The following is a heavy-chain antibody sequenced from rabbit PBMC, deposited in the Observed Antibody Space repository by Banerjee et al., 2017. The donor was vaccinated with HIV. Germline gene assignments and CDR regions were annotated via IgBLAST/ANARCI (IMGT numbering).Heavy chain of an antibody. CDR3: ARDLAGVIGWNFNL. CDR1: TFSFSNKYV. J-gene: IGHJ4*01. Sequence: QEQLEESGGGLVKPEGSLTLTCTASTFSFSNKYVMCWVRQAPGKGPEWIACIYIGSGGSTYYADWAKGRFTISKTSSTTVTLQMTSLTAADTATYFCARDLAGVIGWNFNLWGPGTLVTVS. V-gene: IGHV1S45*01. D-gene: IGHD4-1*01. CDR2: IYIGSGGST.